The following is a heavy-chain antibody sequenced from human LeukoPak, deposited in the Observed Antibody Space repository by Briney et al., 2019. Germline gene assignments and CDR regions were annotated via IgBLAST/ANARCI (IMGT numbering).Heavy chain of an antibody. CDR3: ATKLAGYLANWYFDL. CDR2: FDPEDGET. J-gene: IGHJ2*01. CDR1: GYTLTELS. D-gene: IGHD3-16*02. Sequence: PEASVKVSCKVSGYTLTELSMHWVRQAPGKGLEWMGGFDPEDGETIYAQKFQGRVTMTEDTSTDTAYMELSSLRSEDTAVYYCATKLAGYLANWYFDLWGRGTLVTVSS. V-gene: IGHV1-24*01.